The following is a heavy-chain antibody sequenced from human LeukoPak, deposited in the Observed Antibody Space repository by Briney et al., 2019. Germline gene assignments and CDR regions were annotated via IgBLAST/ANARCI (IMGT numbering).Heavy chain of an antibody. CDR2: INHSGST. Sequence: SETLSLTCAVYGGSFSGYYWSWIRQPPGKGLEWIGEINHSGSTNYHPSLKSRVTISVDTSKNQFSLKLSSVTAADTAVYYCARGLGDGYNYLTRAHDYWGQGTLVTVSS. D-gene: IGHD5-24*01. CDR1: GGSFSGYY. V-gene: IGHV4-34*01. J-gene: IGHJ4*02. CDR3: ARGLGDGYNYLTRAHDY.